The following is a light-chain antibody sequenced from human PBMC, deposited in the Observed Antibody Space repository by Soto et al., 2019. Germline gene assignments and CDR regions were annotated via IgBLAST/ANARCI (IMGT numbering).Light chain of an antibody. CDR2: AAS. Sequence: AVLLTQSPSSFSASTGDRATITCRASQDIHNYLAWYQQVPGKAPKLLLYAASILQTGVPSRFSGSGSGTEFTLTIDGLQSEDCATYFGQHYYNYPWTFGQGTTVE. J-gene: IGKJ1*01. V-gene: IGKV1-8*01. CDR3: QHYYNYPWT. CDR1: QDIHNY.